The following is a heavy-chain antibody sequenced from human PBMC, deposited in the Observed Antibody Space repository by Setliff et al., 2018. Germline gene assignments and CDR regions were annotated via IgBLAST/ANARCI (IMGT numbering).Heavy chain of an antibody. Sequence: GGSLRLSCAASGITFSSYAMHWVRQAPGKGLEWVAVISYDGINKYYADSVKGRFTISRDNSKNTLYLQMNSLRPEDTAVYYCAGDKPLQHNCNFWSGYCPYWGQGTLVTVSS. J-gene: IGHJ4*02. V-gene: IGHV3-30*01. D-gene: IGHD3-3*01. CDR1: GITFSSYA. CDR2: ISYDGINK. CDR3: AGDKPLQHNCNFWSGYCPY.